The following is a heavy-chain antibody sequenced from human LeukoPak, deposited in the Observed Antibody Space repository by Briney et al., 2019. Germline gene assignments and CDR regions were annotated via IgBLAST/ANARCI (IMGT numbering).Heavy chain of an antibody. D-gene: IGHD2-21*02. CDR3: TASMSRGVTAARN. CDR2: IKAKIDGGTT. J-gene: IGHJ4*02. V-gene: IGHV3-15*01. Sequence: PGGSLRLSCAASGITFSNVVMSWVRQAPGKGLEWIGRIKAKIDGGTTAYAAPVNGRFTISRDDSQSMLFLHMNSLETEDAALYYCTASMSRGVTAARNWGQGTLVTVSS. CDR1: GITFSNVV.